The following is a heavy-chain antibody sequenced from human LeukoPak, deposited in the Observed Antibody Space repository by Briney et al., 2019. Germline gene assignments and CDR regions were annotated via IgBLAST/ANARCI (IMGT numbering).Heavy chain of an antibody. V-gene: IGHV3-48*02. J-gene: IGHJ4*02. CDR3: SRDGGFWSAYPLDY. D-gene: IGHD3-3*01. CDR2: ISTTSSNI. CDR1: GFTFRSST. Sequence: HPGGSLRLSCAASGFTFRSSTMNWVRQAPGKGLEWVSYISTTSSNIYYADSVEGRFTISRDNAKNLLYLQMDSLRDEDTAVYYCSRDGGFWSAYPLDYWGQGTLVTVSA.